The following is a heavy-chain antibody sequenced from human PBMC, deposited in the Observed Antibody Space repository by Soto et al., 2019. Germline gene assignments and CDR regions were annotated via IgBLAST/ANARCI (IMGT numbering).Heavy chain of an antibody. J-gene: IGHJ6*02. Sequence: GASVKVSCKASGYTFTSYGITWVRQAPGQGLEWMGWISAYNGNTNYAQKLQGRVTMTTDTSTSTAYMELRSLRSDDTAVYYCARSRYCSGGSCPYYYYGMDVWGQGTTVTVSS. V-gene: IGHV1-18*01. CDR3: ARSRYCSGGSCPYYYYGMDV. D-gene: IGHD2-15*01. CDR1: GYTFTSYG. CDR2: ISAYNGNT.